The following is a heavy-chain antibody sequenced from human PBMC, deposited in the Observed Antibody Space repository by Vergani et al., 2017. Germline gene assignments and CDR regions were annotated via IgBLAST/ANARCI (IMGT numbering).Heavy chain of an antibody. V-gene: IGHV3-30*02. Sequence: VQLVESGGGLVKPGGSLRLSCAASGFTFDDYAMHWVRQAPGKGLEWVASIRSDESRRYYGDSMEGPFTISRDNSKNTLYLQMKSLRPEDTAVYYCAKEGGGYCSGGTCYPEYWGQGTLVIVSS. CDR1: GFTFDDYA. CDR2: IRSDESRR. J-gene: IGHJ4*02. D-gene: IGHD2-15*01. CDR3: AKEGGGYCSGGTCYPEY.